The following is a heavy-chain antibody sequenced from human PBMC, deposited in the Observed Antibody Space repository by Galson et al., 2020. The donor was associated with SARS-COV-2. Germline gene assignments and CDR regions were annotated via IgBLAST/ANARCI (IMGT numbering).Heavy chain of an antibody. CDR3: AKDGAYSSAHFSGMDV. Sequence: GGSLRLSCAASGFTFSSYAMSWVRQAPGKGLEWVSAISGSGGSTYYADSVKGRFTISRDNSKNTLYLQMNSLRAEDTAVYYCAKDGAYSSAHFSGMDVWGQGTTVTVSS. J-gene: IGHJ6*02. V-gene: IGHV3-23*01. D-gene: IGHD6-19*01. CDR2: ISGSGGST. CDR1: GFTFSSYA.